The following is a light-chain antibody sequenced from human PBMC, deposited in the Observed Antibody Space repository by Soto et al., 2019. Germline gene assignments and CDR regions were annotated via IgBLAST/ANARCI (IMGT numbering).Light chain of an antibody. Sequence: DIPMTQSPSPLSASVGARVTITCRSSQSVTSRLAWYQQKPGKAPKLLIYGASNLESGVPSRFSGSGSGTEFTLTISSLQPDDFATYYCQQYISYSLSFGGGTTVEIK. J-gene: IGKJ4*01. CDR3: QQYISYSLS. CDR1: QSVTSR. V-gene: IGKV1-5*01. CDR2: GAS.